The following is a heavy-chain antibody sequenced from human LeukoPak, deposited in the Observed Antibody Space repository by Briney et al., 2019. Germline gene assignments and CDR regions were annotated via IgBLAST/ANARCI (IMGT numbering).Heavy chain of an antibody. CDR1: GGSTSSYY. J-gene: IGHJ4*02. D-gene: IGHD6-13*01. V-gene: IGHV4-59*12. Sequence: SETLSVTCTVSGGSTSSYYWSWIRQPPGKGLEWIGYIYYSGSANYNPSLKSRVTISVDRPKNQFSLKLSSVTAADTAVYYCGRGGIAAAGSGTDFWGPGTLVTVSS. CDR3: GRGGIAAAGSGTDF. CDR2: IYYSGSA.